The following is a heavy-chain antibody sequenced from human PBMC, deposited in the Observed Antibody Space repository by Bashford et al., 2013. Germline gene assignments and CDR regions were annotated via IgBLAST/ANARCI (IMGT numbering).Heavy chain of an antibody. CDR3: ARDQGGGIFDR. CDR2: IYSNGNA. Sequence: SETLSLTCTVSGGSISSGGYYWSWIRQHPGKGLEWIGYIYSNGNAYYNPSLKSRTTVSVDTSKNQVSLKVNSMTAADTAVYFCARDQGGGIFDRWGQGILVTVSS. J-gene: IGHJ4*02. D-gene: IGHD4-23*01. V-gene: IGHV4-30-4*08. CDR1: GGSISSGGYY.